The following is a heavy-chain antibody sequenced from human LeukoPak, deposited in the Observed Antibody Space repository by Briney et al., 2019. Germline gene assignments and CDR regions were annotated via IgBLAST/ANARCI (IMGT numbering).Heavy chain of an antibody. CDR1: GGTFSSYA. V-gene: IGHV1-69*04. J-gene: IGHJ4*02. D-gene: IGHD4-23*01. CDR2: IIPILGIA. Sequence: SVKVSCKASGGTFSSYAISWVRQAPGQGLEWMGRIIPILGIANYAQKFQGRVTITADKSTSTAYMELSSLRSEDTAVYYCARYGGNSGGFDYWGQGTLVTVSS. CDR3: ARYGGNSGGFDY.